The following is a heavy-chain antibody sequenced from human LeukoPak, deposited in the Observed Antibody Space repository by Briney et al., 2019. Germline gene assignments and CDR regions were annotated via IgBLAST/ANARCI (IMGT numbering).Heavy chain of an antibody. CDR3: ARDVEMATIWGFDY. D-gene: IGHD5-24*01. Sequence: GASVKVSCKASGYTFTSYGINWVRQATGQGLEWMGWMNPNSGNTGYAQKFQGRVTMTRNTSISTAYMELSSLRSEDTAVYYCARDVEMATIWGFDYWGQGTLVTVSS. CDR1: GYTFTSYG. V-gene: IGHV1-8*02. CDR2: MNPNSGNT. J-gene: IGHJ4*02.